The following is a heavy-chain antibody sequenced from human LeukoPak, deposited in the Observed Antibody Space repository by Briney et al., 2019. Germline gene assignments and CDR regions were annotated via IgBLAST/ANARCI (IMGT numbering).Heavy chain of an antibody. J-gene: IGHJ5*02. D-gene: IGHD4-17*01. V-gene: IGHV3-23*01. CDR3: ARDRTVTTAWFDP. CDR2: LSGNCAST. Sequence: QAGGSLRLSCAASGFTFTNYAMTWVRQAPGKLEWVSGLSGNCASTYYADSVKGRFTISRDNSKNTLYLQMNSLRADDTAVYYCARDRTVTTAWFDPWGQGTLVTVSS. CDR1: GFTFTNYA.